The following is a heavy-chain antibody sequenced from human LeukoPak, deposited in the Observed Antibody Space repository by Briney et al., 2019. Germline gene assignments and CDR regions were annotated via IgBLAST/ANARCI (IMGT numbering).Heavy chain of an antibody. CDR2: ISYDGSNK. J-gene: IGHJ4*02. Sequence: LRLSCAASGFTFSSYAMHWVRQAPGKGLEWVAVISYDGSNKYYADSVKGRFTFSRDNFKNTLYLQMNSLRAEDTAVYYCARGRTDDFGDYFDYWGQGTLVTVSS. V-gene: IGHV3-30*14. CDR1: GFTFSSYA. D-gene: IGHD4-17*01. CDR3: ARGRTDDFGDYFDY.